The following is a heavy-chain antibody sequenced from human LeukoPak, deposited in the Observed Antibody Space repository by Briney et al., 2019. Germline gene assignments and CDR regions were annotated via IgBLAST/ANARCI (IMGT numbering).Heavy chain of an antibody. J-gene: IGHJ4*02. D-gene: IGHD5-24*01. CDR3: AKIRDGSNPYS. V-gene: IGHV3-23*01. CDR1: GFTFSSYA. CDR2: ISGSGCST. Sequence: GGSLRLSCAASGFTFSSYAMSWVRQAPGRGLEWVSAISGSGCSTYYADSVKGRFTISRDNSKNTLYLQMNSLRAEDTALYYCAKIRDGSNPYSWGQGTLVTVSS.